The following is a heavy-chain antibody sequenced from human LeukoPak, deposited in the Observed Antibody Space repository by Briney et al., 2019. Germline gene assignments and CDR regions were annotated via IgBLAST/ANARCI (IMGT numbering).Heavy chain of an antibody. V-gene: IGHV4-59*08. CDR3: ARNRCSSTSCYRPESDP. D-gene: IGHD2-2*01. J-gene: IGHJ5*02. CDR2: IHYSGST. CDR1: GGSISIYY. Sequence: SETLSLTCTVSGGSISIYYWSWIRQPPGKGLEWIGYIHYSGSTNYNPSLKSRVTISVDTSKNQFSLKLSSVTAADTAVYYCARNRCSSTSCYRPESDPWGQGTLVTVSS.